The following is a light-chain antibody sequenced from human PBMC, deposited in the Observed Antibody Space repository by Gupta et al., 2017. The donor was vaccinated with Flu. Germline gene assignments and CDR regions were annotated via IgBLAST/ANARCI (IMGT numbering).Light chain of an antibody. V-gene: IGKV3-15*01. CDR3: QQYNNSTPPLT. J-gene: IGKJ4*01. CDR2: GAS. Sequence: EIVMTQSPATLSVSPGERATLSCRASQSVSSNLAWYQQKPSQAPRLLIYGASTRATGIPARFSGSGSGTELTLTISSLQSEDFAVYYCQQYNNSTPPLTFGRGTKVDIK. CDR1: QSVSSN.